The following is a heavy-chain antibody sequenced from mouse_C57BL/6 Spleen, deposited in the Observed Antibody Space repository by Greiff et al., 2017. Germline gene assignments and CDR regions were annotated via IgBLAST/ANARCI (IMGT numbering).Heavy chain of an antibody. CDR1: GYSFTDYN. J-gene: IGHJ4*01. Sequence: EVQRVESGPELVKPGASVKISCKASGYSFTDYNMNWVKQSNGKSLEWIGVINPNYGTTSYNQKFKGKATLTVDQSSSTAYMQLNSLTSEDSAVYYCARTLDYGSSYPDYAMDYWGQGTSVTVSS. D-gene: IGHD1-1*01. CDR3: ARTLDYGSSYPDYAMDY. V-gene: IGHV1-39*01. CDR2: INPNYGTT.